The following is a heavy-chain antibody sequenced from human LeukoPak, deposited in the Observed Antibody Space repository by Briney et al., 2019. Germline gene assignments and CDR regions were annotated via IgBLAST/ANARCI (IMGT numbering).Heavy chain of an antibody. CDR1: GFTFSSYS. D-gene: IGHD3-10*02. V-gene: IGHV3-21*01. J-gene: IGHJ6*04. CDR3: AELGITMIGGV. Sequence: GALRLSCAASGFTFSSYSMNWVRQAPGKGLEWVSSISSSSSYIYYADSVKGRFTISRDNARNSLYLQMNSLRAEDTAVYYCAELGITMIGGVWGKGTTVTISS. CDR2: ISSSSSYI.